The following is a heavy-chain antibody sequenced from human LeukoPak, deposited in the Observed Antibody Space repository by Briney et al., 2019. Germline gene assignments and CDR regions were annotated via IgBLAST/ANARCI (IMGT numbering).Heavy chain of an antibody. V-gene: IGHV3-74*01. Sequence: GGSLRLSCAASGFTFSRSWMHWVRQAPGKGLVWVSRINDDGSTTSYADSVKGRFTISRDNAKKTLFLQMNSLRAEDTGVYYCARGPAANSGNYYVGNYWGQGTLVTVSS. CDR3: ARGPAANSGNYYVGNY. CDR1: GFTFSRSW. J-gene: IGHJ4*02. CDR2: INDDGSTT. D-gene: IGHD1-26*01.